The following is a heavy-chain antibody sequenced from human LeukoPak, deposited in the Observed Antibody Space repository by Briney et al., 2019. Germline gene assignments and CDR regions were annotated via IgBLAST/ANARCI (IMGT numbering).Heavy chain of an antibody. Sequence: SETLSLTCAVSGGSISSSDWWSWVRQPPGKGLEWIGEIYHSGSTNYNPSLKSRVTISVDKSKNQFSLKLSSVTAADTAVYYCARASTPPYYDILTGYSPYWYFDLWGRGTLVTVSS. V-gene: IGHV4-4*02. CDR3: ARASTPPYYDILTGYSPYWYFDL. CDR2: IYHSGST. J-gene: IGHJ2*01. D-gene: IGHD3-9*01. CDR1: GGSISSSDW.